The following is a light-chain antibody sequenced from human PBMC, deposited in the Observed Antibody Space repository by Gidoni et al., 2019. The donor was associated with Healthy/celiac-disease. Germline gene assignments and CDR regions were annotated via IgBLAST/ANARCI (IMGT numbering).Light chain of an antibody. CDR3: QQSYSTPGFT. CDR1: QSISSY. V-gene: IGKV1-39*01. J-gene: IGKJ3*01. CDR2: AAS. Sequence: DIQMTKSPSSLSASVGDRVTITCRASQSISSYLNWYQQKPGKAPKLLIYAASSLQSGVPSRFSGSGSGTDFTLTISSLQPEDFATYYCQQSYSTPGFTFGPXTKVDIK.